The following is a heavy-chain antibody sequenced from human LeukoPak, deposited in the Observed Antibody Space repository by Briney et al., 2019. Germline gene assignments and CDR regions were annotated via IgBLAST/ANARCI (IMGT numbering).Heavy chain of an antibody. CDR3: AREYYYDSSGDMDV. V-gene: IGHV1-2*06. J-gene: IGHJ6*03. D-gene: IGHD3-22*01. CDR1: GYTFTGYY. Sequence: ASVKVSCKASGYTFTGYYMHWVRQAPGQGLEWMGRINPNSGGTNYAQKFQGRVTMTRDTSISTAYMELSRLRSDDTAVYYCAREYYYDSSGDMDVWGKGTTVTVSS. CDR2: INPNSGGT.